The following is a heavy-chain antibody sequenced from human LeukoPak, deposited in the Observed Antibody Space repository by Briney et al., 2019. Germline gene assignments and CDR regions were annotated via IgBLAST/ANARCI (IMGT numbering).Heavy chain of an antibody. V-gene: IGHV4-59*01. J-gene: IGHJ4*02. CDR3: ARYAADGRNLEY. Sequence: SETLSLTCTVSGGSISSYYWSWIRRPPGKGLEWLGYIYYSGSTNYNPSLKSRVTISVDTSKMQFSLKLNSVTAADTAVYYCARYAADGRNLEYWGQGTLATVSS. CDR2: IYYSGST. D-gene: IGHD6-13*01. CDR1: GGSISSYY.